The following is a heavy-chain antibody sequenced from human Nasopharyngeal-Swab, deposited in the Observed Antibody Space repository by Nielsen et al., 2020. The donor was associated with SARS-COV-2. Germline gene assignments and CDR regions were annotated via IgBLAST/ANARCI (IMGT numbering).Heavy chain of an antibody. D-gene: IGHD1-26*01. CDR2: ISGSGGST. CDR1: GFTFSSYA. CDR3: AKGSLWELLDY. Sequence: GESLKISCAASGFTFSSYAMSWVRQAPGKGLEWVSAISGSGGSTYYADSVKGRFTISRDNSKNTLYLQMNSLRAEDTAVYYCAKGSLWELLDYWGQGTLVTVPS. V-gene: IGHV3-23*01. J-gene: IGHJ4*02.